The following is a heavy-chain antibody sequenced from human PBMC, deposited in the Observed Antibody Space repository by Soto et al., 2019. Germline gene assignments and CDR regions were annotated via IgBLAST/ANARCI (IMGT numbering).Heavy chain of an antibody. CDR3: ARDQSSSWLSGDC. J-gene: IGHJ4*02. CDR1: GFTFSTYS. Sequence: EVQLVESGGGLVQPGGSLRLSCAASGFTFSTYSMNWVRQAPGKGLEWVSYISSSSRTTYYADSVKGRFTISRDNAKNSLYLQMNSLRAEDTAVYYCARDQSSSWLSGDCWGQGTLVTVYS. CDR2: ISSSSRTT. V-gene: IGHV3-48*01. D-gene: IGHD6-13*01.